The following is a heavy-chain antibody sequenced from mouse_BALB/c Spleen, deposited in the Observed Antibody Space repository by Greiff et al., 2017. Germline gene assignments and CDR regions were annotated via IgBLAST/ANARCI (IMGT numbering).Heavy chain of an antibody. J-gene: IGHJ4*01. D-gene: IGHD2-12*01. CDR3: GYAMDY. CDR2: INPSTGYT. Sequence: QVQLQQSGADLAKPGASVKMSCTASGYTFTSYWMHWVKQRPGQGLEWIGYINPSTGYTEYNQKFKDKATLTADKSSSTAYMQLSSLTSEDSAVYYCGYAMDYWGQGTSVTVSS. V-gene: IGHV1-7*01. CDR1: GYTFTSYW.